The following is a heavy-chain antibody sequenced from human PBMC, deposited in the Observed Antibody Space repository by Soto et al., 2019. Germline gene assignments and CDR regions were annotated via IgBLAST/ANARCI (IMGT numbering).Heavy chain of an antibody. V-gene: IGHV3-74*01. Sequence: GGSLRLSCAASGFTFSDYWMHWVRQAPGKGLEWVARINGGGSTTNYADSVKGRFTISRDNSKNTLYLQMNSLRAEDTAVYYCAKGPGGLNTVYYYYGMDVWGQGTTVTVSS. CDR2: INGGGSTT. CDR3: AKGPGGLNTVYYYYGMDV. J-gene: IGHJ6*02. CDR1: GFTFSDYW. D-gene: IGHD4-17*01.